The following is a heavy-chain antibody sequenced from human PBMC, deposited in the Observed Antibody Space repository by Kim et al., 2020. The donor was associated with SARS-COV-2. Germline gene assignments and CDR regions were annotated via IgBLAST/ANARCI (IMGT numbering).Heavy chain of an antibody. Sequence: VKGRVTISGDKSKNTLYLQMNSLRAEDTAVYYCAKGSFYYYGSGSYPDYWGQGTLVTVSS. D-gene: IGHD3-10*01. CDR3: AKGSFYYYGSGSYPDY. J-gene: IGHJ4*02. V-gene: IGHV3-23*01.